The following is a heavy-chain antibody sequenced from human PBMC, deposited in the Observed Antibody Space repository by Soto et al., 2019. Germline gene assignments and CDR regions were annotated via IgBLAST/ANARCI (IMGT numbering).Heavy chain of an antibody. CDR2: IYNGERT. CDR3: QTTGWPGFDY. Sequence: QVQLQESGPGLVKPSETMSLTCTASGASISNKYWNWIRQPPGKGLEWIGHIYNGERTNYNPSLKXRVTISVDTPKNQFSLKLGSVTAADTAVYCAQTTGWPGFDYWGQGILVTVSS. D-gene: IGHD6-19*01. J-gene: IGHJ4*02. V-gene: IGHV4-59*01. CDR1: GASISNKY.